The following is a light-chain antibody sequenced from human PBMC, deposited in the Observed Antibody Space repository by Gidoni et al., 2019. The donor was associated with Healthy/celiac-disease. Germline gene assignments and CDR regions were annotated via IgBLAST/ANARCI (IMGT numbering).Light chain of an antibody. CDR1: QSISSW. V-gene: IGKV1-5*01. CDR2: DAS. CDR3: QQYQREENT. Sequence: DIQMTQSPSTLSASVGDRVTITCRASQSISSWLAWYQQKPGKAPKLLIYDASSLESGVPSRFSGSGSGTEFTLTISSLQPDDFATYYCQQYQREENTFGQGTKLEIK. J-gene: IGKJ2*01.